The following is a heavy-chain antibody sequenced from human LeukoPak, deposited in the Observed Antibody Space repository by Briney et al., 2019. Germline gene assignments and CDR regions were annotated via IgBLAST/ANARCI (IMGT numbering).Heavy chain of an antibody. CDR1: GFTVSSNY. CDR3: ASRDKGYYYGMDV. D-gene: IGHD5-24*01. CDR2: LYSGGST. V-gene: IGHV3-66*01. Sequence: PGGSLRLSCAASGFTVSSNYMSWVRQAPGKGLEWVSLLYSGGSTYYADSVKGRFTISRDNSKNTLYLQMNSLRDEDTAVYYCASRDKGYYYGMDVWGQGTTVTVSS. J-gene: IGHJ6*02.